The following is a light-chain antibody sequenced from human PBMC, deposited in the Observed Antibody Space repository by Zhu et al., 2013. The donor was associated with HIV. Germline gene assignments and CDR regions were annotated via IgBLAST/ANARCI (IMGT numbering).Light chain of an antibody. CDR2: EVT. Sequence: QSALTQPASVSGSPGQSVTISCTGTSSDVGDYKYVSWYQHHPGKVPKLLIYEVTDRPSGVSYRFSGSKSGNTASLTISGLQAEDEADYYCSSYSRTSTLVFGTGTKVTVL. V-gene: IGLV2-14*01. CDR3: SSYSRTSTLV. CDR1: SSDVGDYKY. J-gene: IGLJ1*01.